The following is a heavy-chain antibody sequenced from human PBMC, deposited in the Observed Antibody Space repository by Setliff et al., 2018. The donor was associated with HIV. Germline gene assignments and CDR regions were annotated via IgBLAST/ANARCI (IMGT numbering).Heavy chain of an antibody. CDR3: ARVLENSGSDY. D-gene: IGHD6-19*01. J-gene: IGHJ4*02. V-gene: IGHV3-48*03. Sequence: SLRLSCAASGFSFSNYHMHWVRQAPGRGLEWVSFIGKAGTKYYTDSVKGRFTISRDNAKNSLYLQMNSLRAEDTAIYYCARVLENSGSDYWGQGTLVTVSS. CDR2: IGKAGTK. CDR1: GFSFSNYH.